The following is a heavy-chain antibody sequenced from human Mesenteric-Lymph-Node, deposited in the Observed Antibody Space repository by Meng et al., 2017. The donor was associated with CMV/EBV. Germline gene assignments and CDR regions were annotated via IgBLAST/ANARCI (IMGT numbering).Heavy chain of an antibody. CDR3: AKDPKGDYYGMDV. V-gene: IGHV3-30*02. CDR2: IRYDGSNK. J-gene: IGHJ6*02. D-gene: IGHD3-16*01. CDR1: GFTFSSYG. Sequence: GESLKISCAASGFTFSSYGMHWVRQAPGKGLEWVAFIRYDGSNKYYADSVKGRFTISRDNSKNTLYLQMNSLRAEDTAVYYCAKDPKGDYYGMDVWGQGTTVTVSS.